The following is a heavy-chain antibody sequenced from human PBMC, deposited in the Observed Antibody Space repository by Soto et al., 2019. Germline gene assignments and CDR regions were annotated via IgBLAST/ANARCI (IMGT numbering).Heavy chain of an antibody. V-gene: IGHV1-24*01. CDR2: FDPEDGET. D-gene: IGHD3-3*01. CDR3: ATVHVLRFLEWPWAYYFDY. J-gene: IGHJ4*02. CDR1: GYTLTELS. Sequence: ASVKVSCKVSGYTLTELSMHWVRQAPGKGLEWMGGFDPEDGETIYAQKFQGRVTMTEDTSTDTAYMELSSLRSEDTAAYYCATVHVLRFLEWPWAYYFDYWGQGTMVTVYS.